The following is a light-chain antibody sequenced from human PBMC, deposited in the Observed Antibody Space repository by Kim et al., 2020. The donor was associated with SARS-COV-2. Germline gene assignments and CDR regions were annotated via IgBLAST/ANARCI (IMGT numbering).Light chain of an antibody. V-gene: IGLV3-19*01. Sequence: SSELTQDPAVSVALGQTVRITCQGDSLRSYYASWYQQKPGQAPVFVMYGKNNRPSGIPDRFSGSSSGNTASLTITGAQAEDEADYFCNSRDSSGNHVVFG. CDR3: NSRDSSGNHVV. J-gene: IGLJ2*01. CDR2: GKN. CDR1: SLRSYY.